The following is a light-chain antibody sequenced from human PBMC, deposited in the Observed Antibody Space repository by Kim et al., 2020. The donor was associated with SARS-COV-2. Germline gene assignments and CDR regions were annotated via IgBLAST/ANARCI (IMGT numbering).Light chain of an antibody. J-gene: IGLJ2*01. CDR2: DVS. Sequence: QSVVTQPRSVSGSPGQSVTISCTGTSSDVGGYNYVSWYQQHPGKAPKLMIYDVSKRPSGVPDRFSGSKSGNTASLTISGLQAEDEADYYCCSYAGSYPVFGGGTQLTVL. CDR1: SSDVGGYNY. V-gene: IGLV2-11*01. CDR3: CSYAGSYPV.